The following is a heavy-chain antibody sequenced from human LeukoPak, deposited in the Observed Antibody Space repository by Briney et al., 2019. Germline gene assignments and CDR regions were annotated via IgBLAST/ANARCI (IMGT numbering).Heavy chain of an antibody. CDR3: ARQPSGFYEKSGYYPYFFDY. CDR2: VFYSGAT. D-gene: IGHD3-3*01. CDR1: GDSISGYY. Sequence: PSETLSLTRSVPGDSISGYYWSWVRQPPGKGLEWIGYVFYSGATKYAPSVQRRVTISLDPSKHQFPLSLRSVTAADTAVYYCARQPSGFYEKSGYYPYFFDYWGEGTLVTVSS. V-gene: IGHV4-59*08. J-gene: IGHJ4*02.